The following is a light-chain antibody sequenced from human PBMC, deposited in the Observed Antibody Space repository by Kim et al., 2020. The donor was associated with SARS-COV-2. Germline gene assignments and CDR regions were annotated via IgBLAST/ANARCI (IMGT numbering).Light chain of an antibody. CDR3: QQYSSYSPLT. J-gene: IGKJ1*01. Sequence: DIQMTQYPSTLSASVGDRLTITCRASQNINTWLAWYQQKPGKAPKLLIYKASTLESGVPSRFTGSGSGTEFTLTISSLQADDFATYYCQQYSSYSPLTFGQGTKVDIK. V-gene: IGKV1-5*03. CDR1: QNINTW. CDR2: KAS.